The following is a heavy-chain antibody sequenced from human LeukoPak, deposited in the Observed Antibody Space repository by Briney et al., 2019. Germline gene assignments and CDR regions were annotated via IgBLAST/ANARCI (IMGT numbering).Heavy chain of an antibody. CDR3: ARLRSIAVAGTVLDY. J-gene: IGHJ4*02. CDR1: GGSISSSSYY. V-gene: IGHV4-39*01. Sequence: SETLSLTCTVSGGSISSSSYYWGWIRPPPGKGLERIGSIYYSGSTYYNPSLKSRVTISVDTSKNQFSLKLSSVTAADTAVYYCARLRSIAVAGTVLDYWGQGTLVTVSS. CDR2: IYYSGST. D-gene: IGHD6-19*01.